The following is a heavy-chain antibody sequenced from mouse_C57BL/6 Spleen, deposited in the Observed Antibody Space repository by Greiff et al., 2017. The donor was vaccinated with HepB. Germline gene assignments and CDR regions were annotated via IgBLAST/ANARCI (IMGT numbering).Heavy chain of an antibody. D-gene: IGHD2-12*01. J-gene: IGHJ3*01. CDR1: GFTFSDYG. Sequence: EVQVVESGGGLVKPGGSLKLSCAASGFTFSDYGMHWVRQAPEKGLEWVAYISSGSSTIYYADTVKGRFTISRDNAKNTLFLQMTSLRSEDTAMYYCARHNYDEGFAYWGQGTLVTVSA. CDR2: ISSGSSTI. CDR3: ARHNYDEGFAY. V-gene: IGHV5-17*01.